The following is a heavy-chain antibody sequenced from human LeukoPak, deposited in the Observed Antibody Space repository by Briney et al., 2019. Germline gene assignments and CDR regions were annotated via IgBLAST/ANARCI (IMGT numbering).Heavy chain of an antibody. CDR1: GFTFSSYW. CDR2: INSDGSST. D-gene: IGHD3-3*01. CDR3: ARGSKILEWLFQHTYYYYGMDV. J-gene: IGHJ6*02. V-gene: IGHV3-74*01. Sequence: SGRSLRLSCAASGFTFSSYWMHWVRQAPGKGLVWVSRINSDGSSTSYADSVKGRFTISRDNAKNTLYLQMNSLRAEDTAVYYCARGSKILEWLFQHTYYYYGMDVWGQGTTVTVSS.